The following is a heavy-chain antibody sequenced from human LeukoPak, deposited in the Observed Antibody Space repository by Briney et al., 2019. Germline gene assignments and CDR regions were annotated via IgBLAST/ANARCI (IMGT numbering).Heavy chain of an antibody. CDR2: ISSSSSYI. CDR1: PFTFSSYG. D-gene: IGHD5-24*01. J-gene: IGHJ4*02. Sequence: PGGSLRLSCAASPFTFSSYGMHWVRQAPGKGLEWVSSISSSSSYIYYADSVKGRFTISRDNAKNSLYLQMNSLRAEDTAVYYCAREADGYPDYWGQGTLVTVSS. CDR3: AREADGYPDY. V-gene: IGHV3-21*01.